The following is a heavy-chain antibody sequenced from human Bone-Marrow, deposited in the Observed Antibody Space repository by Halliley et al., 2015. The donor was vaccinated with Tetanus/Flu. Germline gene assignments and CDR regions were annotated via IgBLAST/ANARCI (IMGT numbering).Heavy chain of an antibody. J-gene: IGHJ4*02. CDR3: ARRGLAIPVIGTPYPAADFDF. D-gene: IGHD2-21*01. CDR1: GDSISGSNYY. V-gene: IGHV4-39*01. Sequence: TLSLTCSVSGDSISGSNYYGAWIRQSPGKGLEWIGSIYYSGRTYYKSSLKSRVTISVDTSKNQFSLKLRSVTAADTAVYYCARRGLAIPVIGTPYPAADFDFWGRGTLVTVSA. CDR2: IYYSGRT.